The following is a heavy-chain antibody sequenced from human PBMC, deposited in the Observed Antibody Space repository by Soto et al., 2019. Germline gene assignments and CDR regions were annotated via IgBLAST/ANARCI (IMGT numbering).Heavy chain of an antibody. D-gene: IGHD3-16*02. J-gene: IGHJ3*02. CDR1: GYTFTNYG. CDR2: ISAYNGNT. CDR3: ARNQYRAFEI. V-gene: IGHV1-18*04. Sequence: QVQLVQSGAEVKKPGASVKVSCKASGYTFTNYGITWVRQAPGQGIEWMGWISAYNGNTKYAQSLQGRVTMTTGTSKSTAYMEQRRLRSDDTAVDYCARNQYRAFEIRGQGTMVTASS.